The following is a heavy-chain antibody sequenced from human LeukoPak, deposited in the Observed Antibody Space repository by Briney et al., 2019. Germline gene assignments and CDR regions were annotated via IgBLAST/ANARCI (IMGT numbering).Heavy chain of an antibody. Sequence: TGGSLRLSCAASGFTFSSYGMHWVRQAPGKGLEWVAVIWYDGSNKYYADSVKGRFTISRDNSKNTLYLQMNSLRAEDTAVYYCARDRGLDFWSGYTRSGGMDVWGQGTTVTVSS. V-gene: IGHV3-33*08. J-gene: IGHJ6*02. CDR3: ARDRGLDFWSGYTRSGGMDV. CDR2: IWYDGSNK. CDR1: GFTFSSYG. D-gene: IGHD3-3*01.